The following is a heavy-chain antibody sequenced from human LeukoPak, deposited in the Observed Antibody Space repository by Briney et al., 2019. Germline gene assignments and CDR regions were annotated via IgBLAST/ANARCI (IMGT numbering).Heavy chain of an antibody. CDR3: ARDHYYGSGSKDPFLDY. CDR1: GFTFSSYE. CDR2: ISSSGSTI. J-gene: IGHJ4*02. D-gene: IGHD3-10*01. V-gene: IGHV3-48*03. Sequence: GGSLRLSCAASGFTFSSYEMNWVRQAPGKGLEWVSYISSSGSTIYYADSVKGRFTISRDNAKNSLYLQMNSLRAEDTAVYYCARDHYYGSGSKDPFLDYWGQGTLVTVSS.